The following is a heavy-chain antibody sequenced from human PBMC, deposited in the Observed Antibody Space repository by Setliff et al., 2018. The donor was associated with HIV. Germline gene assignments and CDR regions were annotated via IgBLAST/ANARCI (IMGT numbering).Heavy chain of an antibody. D-gene: IGHD3-22*01. CDR2: VYHTGST. CDR3: ARHGYYSIDY. Sequence: PSETLSLTCGVSGYSMSSGYYWGWIRQPPGKGLEWIGNVYHTGSTYYNPSLKSRVTISVDTSKNQFSLKLSSVIAADTAVYYCARHGYYSIDYWGQGTLVTVSS. J-gene: IGHJ4*02. CDR1: GYSMSSGYY. V-gene: IGHV4-38-2*01.